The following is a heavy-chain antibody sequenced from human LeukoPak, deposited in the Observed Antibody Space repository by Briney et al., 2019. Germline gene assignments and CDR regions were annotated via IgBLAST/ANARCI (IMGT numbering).Heavy chain of an antibody. CDR1: GYTFTSYG. CDR3: ARDGSDQLPIDAPLNFDY. J-gene: IGHJ4*02. Sequence: ASVKVSCKDSGYTFTSYGISWVRQAPGQGLEWMGWISAYNGNTNYAQKLQGRVTMTTDTSTSTAYMELRSLRSDDTAVYYCARDGSDQLPIDAPLNFDYWGQGTLVTVSS. CDR2: ISAYNGNT. D-gene: IGHD2-2*01. V-gene: IGHV1-18*01.